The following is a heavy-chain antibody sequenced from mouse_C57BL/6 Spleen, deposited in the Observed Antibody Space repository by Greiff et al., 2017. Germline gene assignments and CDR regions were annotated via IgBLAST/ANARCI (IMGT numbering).Heavy chain of an antibody. CDR3: ARGGTVVATFYWYFDV. D-gene: IGHD1-1*01. CDR1: GYTFTSYW. V-gene: IGHV1-53*01. Sequence: QVHVKQPGTGLVKPGASVKLSCKASGYTFTSYWMHWVKQRPGQGLEWIGNINPSNGGTNYNEKFKSKATLTVDKSSSTAYMQLSSLTSEDSAVYYCARGGTVVATFYWYFDVWGTGTTVTVSS. CDR2: INPSNGGT. J-gene: IGHJ1*03.